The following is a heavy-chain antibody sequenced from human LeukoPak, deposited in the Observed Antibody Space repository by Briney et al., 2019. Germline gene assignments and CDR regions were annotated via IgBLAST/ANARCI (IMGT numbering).Heavy chain of an antibody. CDR1: GGSISSYY. CDR3: ARLPYYYDSSGYWPVYYFDY. V-gene: IGHV4-59*08. Sequence: PSETLSLTCTVSGGSISSYYWSWIRQPPGKGLEWIGYIYYSGGTNYNPSLKSRVTISVDTSKNQFSLKLSSVTAADTAVYYCARLPYYYDSSGYWPVYYFDYWGQGTLVTVSS. CDR2: IYYSGGT. J-gene: IGHJ4*02. D-gene: IGHD3-22*01.